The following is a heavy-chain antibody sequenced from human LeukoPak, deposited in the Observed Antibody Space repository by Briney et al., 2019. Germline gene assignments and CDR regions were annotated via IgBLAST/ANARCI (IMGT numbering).Heavy chain of an antibody. CDR2: IYYSGST. D-gene: IGHD1-26*01. Sequence: SETLSLTCTVSGASISSSTFYWVWIRQPPGKGLEWIGSIYYSGSTYYNPSLKSRVTLSVDTSKNQFSLKLSSVTAADTAVYYCASGGSPRDWFDPWGQGTLVTVSS. CDR3: ASGGSPRDWFDP. CDR1: GASISSSTFY. V-gene: IGHV4-39*01. J-gene: IGHJ5*02.